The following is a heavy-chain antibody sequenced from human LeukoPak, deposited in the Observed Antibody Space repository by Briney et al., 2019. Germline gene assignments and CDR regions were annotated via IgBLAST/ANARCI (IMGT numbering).Heavy chain of an antibody. J-gene: IGHJ4*02. CDR1: GGSISRYY. CDR2: IYYSGTT. Sequence: SETLSLTCTVSGGSISRYYWRWIRQPPGRGLELIAYIYYSGTTNYNPSLKSRVTISVDTSKSQFSLKLNSVTAADTAVYYCAGGGYCSRDSCFAPLFDLWGQGALVIVSS. V-gene: IGHV4-59*01. D-gene: IGHD2-2*01. CDR3: AGGGYCSRDSCFAPLFDL.